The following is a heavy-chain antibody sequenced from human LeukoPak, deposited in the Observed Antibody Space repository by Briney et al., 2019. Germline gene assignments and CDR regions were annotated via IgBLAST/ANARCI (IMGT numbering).Heavy chain of an antibody. CDR2: ISYDGSNK. Sequence: PGRSLRLSCAASGFTFSSYGMHWVRQAPGKGLEWVAVISYDGSNKYHADSVKGRFTISRDNSKNTLYLQMNSLRAEDTAVYYCAKDDSWAGDRYFDYWGQGTLVTVSS. D-gene: IGHD3-22*01. CDR3: AKDDSWAGDRYFDY. V-gene: IGHV3-30*18. J-gene: IGHJ4*02. CDR1: GFTFSSYG.